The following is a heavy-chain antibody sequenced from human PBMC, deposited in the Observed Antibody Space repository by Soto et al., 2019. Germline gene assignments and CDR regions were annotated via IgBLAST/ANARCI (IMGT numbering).Heavy chain of an antibody. Sequence: GGSLRLSCAASGFTFSSSAMNWVRQAPGKGLEWVSAITGSGGSTYYADSVKGRFTISRDNSKNTLYLQMSSLRAEDTAVYYCAKIPRVVVPTAPRMDVWCKGPTVTVSS. J-gene: IGHJ6*03. CDR1: GFTFSSSA. CDR2: ITGSGGST. CDR3: AKIPRVVVPTAPRMDV. D-gene: IGHD2-2*01. V-gene: IGHV3-23*01.